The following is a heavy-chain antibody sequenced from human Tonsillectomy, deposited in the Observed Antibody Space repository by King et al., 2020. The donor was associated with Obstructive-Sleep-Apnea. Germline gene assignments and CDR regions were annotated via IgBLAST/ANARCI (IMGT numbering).Heavy chain of an antibody. J-gene: IGHJ4*02. V-gene: IGHV2-70*11. Sequence: TLKESGPSLVKPTQTLTLTCTFSGFSLSTSVMCVSWIRQPPGKALEWLARIDWDDDKYYSTSLKTRLTISKDTSKNQVVLTMTNMDRVDTATYYCARILLYSSSWYIVDYWGQGTLVTVSS. D-gene: IGHD6-13*01. CDR2: IDWDDDK. CDR1: GFSLSTSVMC. CDR3: ARILLYSSSWYIVDY.